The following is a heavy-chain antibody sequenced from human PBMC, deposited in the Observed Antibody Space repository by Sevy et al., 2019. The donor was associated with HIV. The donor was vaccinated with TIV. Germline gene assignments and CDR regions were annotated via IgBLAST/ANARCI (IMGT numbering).Heavy chain of an antibody. CDR3: ARHGATLLGATWFDP. Sequence: SETLSLTCTVSGDSIDSSACYWGWIRQPPGKGLEWIGSIYSSGSTYDNPSLKSRVTITVDTSKNQFSLRLSSVTAADTAVYYRARHGATLLGATWFDPWGQGTLVTVSS. CDR2: IYSSGST. D-gene: IGHD1-26*01. V-gene: IGHV4-39*01. J-gene: IGHJ5*02. CDR1: GDSIDSSACY.